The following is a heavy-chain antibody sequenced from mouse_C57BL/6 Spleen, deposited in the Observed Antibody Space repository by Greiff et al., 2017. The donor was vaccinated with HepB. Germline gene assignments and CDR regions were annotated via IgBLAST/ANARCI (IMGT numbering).Heavy chain of an antibody. CDR3: ARYSYSNYLFDY. CDR1: GYTFTSYW. D-gene: IGHD2-5*01. V-gene: IGHV1-69*01. Sequence: VQLQQPGAELVMPGASVKLSCKASGYTFTSYWMHWVKQRPGQGLEWIGEIDPSDSYTNYNQKFKGKSTLTVDKSSSTAYMQLSSLTSEDSAVYYCARYSYSNYLFDYWGQGTTLTVSS. CDR2: IDPSDSYT. J-gene: IGHJ2*01.